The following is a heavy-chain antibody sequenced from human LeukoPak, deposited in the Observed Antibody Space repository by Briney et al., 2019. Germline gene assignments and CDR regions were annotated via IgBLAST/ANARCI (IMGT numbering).Heavy chain of an antibody. CDR2: IYYSGST. CDR1: GGSISSSSYY. J-gene: IGHJ4*02. CDR3: ARDRYSYYFDY. D-gene: IGHD2-21*01. V-gene: IGHV4-39*07. Sequence: SETLSLTCTVSGGSISSSSYYWGWIRQPPGKGLEWIGSIYYSGSTYYNPSLKSRVTISVDTSKNQFSLKLSSVTAADTAVYYGARDRYSYYFDYWGQGTLVTVSS.